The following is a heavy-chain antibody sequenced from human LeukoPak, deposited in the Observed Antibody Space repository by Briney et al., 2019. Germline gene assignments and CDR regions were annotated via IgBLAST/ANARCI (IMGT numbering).Heavy chain of an antibody. J-gene: IGHJ4*02. Sequence: PSETLSLTCTVSGGSISSSSYYWGWIRQPPGKGLEWIGSIYYSGSTYYNPSLKSRVTISVDTSKNQFSLKLSSVTAADTAVYYCARGITMIVVVGYYFDYWGQGTLVTVSS. CDR1: GGSISSSSYY. V-gene: IGHV4-39*07. CDR2: IYYSGST. CDR3: ARGITMIVVVGYYFDY. D-gene: IGHD3-22*01.